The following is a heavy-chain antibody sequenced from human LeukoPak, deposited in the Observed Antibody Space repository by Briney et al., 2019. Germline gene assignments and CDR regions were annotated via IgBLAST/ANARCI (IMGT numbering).Heavy chain of an antibody. CDR3: ARDGGWFDP. Sequence: GGSLRLSCAASGFTFSDYYMSWLRQAPGKGLEWVSYISSSGNTMYYADSVKGRFTISRDNAKNSLYVQMNSLRAEDTAVYYCARDGGWFDPWGQGTLVTVSS. CDR1: GFTFSDYY. V-gene: IGHV3-11*01. CDR2: ISSSGNTM. J-gene: IGHJ5*02. D-gene: IGHD3-3*01.